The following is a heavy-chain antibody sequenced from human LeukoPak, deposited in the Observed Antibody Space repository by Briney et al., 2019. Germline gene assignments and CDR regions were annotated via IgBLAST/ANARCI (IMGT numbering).Heavy chain of an antibody. V-gene: IGHV1-18*01. CDR1: GYTFTSYG. D-gene: IGHD2-2*02. CDR3: ARDTEGYCSSTSCYRDDAFDI. Sequence: ASVKVSCKASGYTFTSYGISWVRQAPGQGREWMGWISAYSGNTNYAQKLQGRVTMTTDTSTSTAYMELRSLRSDDTAVYYCARDTEGYCSSTSCYRDDAFDIWGQGTMVTASS. CDR2: ISAYSGNT. J-gene: IGHJ3*02.